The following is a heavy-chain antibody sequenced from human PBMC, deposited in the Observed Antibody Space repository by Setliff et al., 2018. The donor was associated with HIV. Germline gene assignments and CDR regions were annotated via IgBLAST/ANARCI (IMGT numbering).Heavy chain of an antibody. CDR1: GFTFSSYS. V-gene: IGHV3-21*01. Sequence: GESLRLSCAASGFTFSSYSMTWVRQAPGKGLEWVSSISSSSSYIYYADSVKGRFTISRDNAKNSLYLQMNSLRAEDTAVCYCARYRAAAVTWYFDLWGRGTLVTVSS. CDR3: ARYRAAAVTWYFDL. D-gene: IGHD6-13*01. CDR2: ISSSSSYI. J-gene: IGHJ2*01.